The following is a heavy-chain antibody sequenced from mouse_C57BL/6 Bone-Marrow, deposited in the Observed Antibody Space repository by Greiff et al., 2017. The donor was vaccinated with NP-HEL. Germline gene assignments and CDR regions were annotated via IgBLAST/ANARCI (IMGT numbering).Heavy chain of an antibody. J-gene: IGHJ2*01. CDR3: ARGNHYCGSPLFDY. V-gene: IGHV5-4*03. CDR1: GFTFSSYA. CDR2: ISDGGSYT. Sequence: EVKLVESGGGLVKPGGSLKLSCAASGFTFSSYAMSWVRQTPEKRLEWVATISDGGSYTYYPDNVKGRFTISRDNAKNNLYLQMSHLKSEDTAMYYCARGNHYCGSPLFDYWGQGTTLTVSS. D-gene: IGHD1-1*01.